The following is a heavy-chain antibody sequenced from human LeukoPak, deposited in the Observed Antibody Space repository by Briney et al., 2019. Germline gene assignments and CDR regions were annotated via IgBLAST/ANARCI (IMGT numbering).Heavy chain of an antibody. V-gene: IGHV3-7*01. J-gene: IGHJ4*02. Sequence: PGGSLRLSCAASGFTFSSYWMSWVRQAPGKGLEWVANIKQDGSEKYYVDSVKGRFTISRDNAKNSLYLQMNSLRAEDTAVYYCARDLCYDSSGYYGYWGQGTLVTVSS. CDR1: GFTFSSYW. CDR2: IKQDGSEK. CDR3: ARDLCYDSSGYYGY. D-gene: IGHD3-22*01.